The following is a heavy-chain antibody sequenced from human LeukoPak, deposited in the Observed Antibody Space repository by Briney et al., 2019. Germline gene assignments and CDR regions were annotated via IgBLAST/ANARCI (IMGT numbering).Heavy chain of an antibody. CDR3: ARGDSGYETFDY. D-gene: IGHD5-12*01. J-gene: IGHJ4*02. CDR1: GYTFTSYY. V-gene: IGHV1-46*01. Sequence: ASVKVSCKASGYTFTSYYMHWVRQAPGQGLEWMGIINPSGGSTSYAQKFQGRVTMTRDMSTSTAYMELSSLRSEDTAVYYCARGDSGYETFDYWGQGTLVTVSS. CDR2: INPSGGST.